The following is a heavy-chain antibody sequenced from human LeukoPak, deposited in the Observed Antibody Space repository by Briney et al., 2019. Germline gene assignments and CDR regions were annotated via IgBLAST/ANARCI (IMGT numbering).Heavy chain of an antibody. Sequence: GGSLRLSCQTSGFVFSNYGMHWVRQAPGKGLEWVAFVRYDGSNEYYADSVKGRFTISRNNSRNTLYLQMNSLRAEDTAVYYCASGRIQLWFPYYFDYWGQGTLVTVSS. CDR1: GFVFSNYG. J-gene: IGHJ4*02. D-gene: IGHD5-18*01. CDR2: VRYDGSNE. CDR3: ASGRIQLWFPYYFDY. V-gene: IGHV3-30*02.